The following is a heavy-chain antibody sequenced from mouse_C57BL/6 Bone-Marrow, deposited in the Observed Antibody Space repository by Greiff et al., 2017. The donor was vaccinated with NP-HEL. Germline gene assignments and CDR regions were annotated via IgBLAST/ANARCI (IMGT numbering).Heavy chain of an antibody. CDR3: ARDPNSNYVAWFAY. D-gene: IGHD2-5*01. V-gene: IGHV5-4*01. CDR1: GFTFSSYA. J-gene: IGHJ3*01. Sequence: EVQLVESGGGLVKPGGSLKLSCAASGFTFSSYAMSWVRQTPEKRLEWVATISDGGSYTYYPDNVKGRFTISRDNAKNNLYLQMSHLKSEDTAMYYCARDPNSNYVAWFAYWGQGTLVTVSA. CDR2: ISDGGSYT.